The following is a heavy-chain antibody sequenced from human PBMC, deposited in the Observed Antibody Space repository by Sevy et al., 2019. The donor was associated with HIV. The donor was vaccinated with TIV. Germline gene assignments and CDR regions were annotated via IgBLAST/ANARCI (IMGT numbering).Heavy chain of an antibody. CDR3: TTDRYDILTGYEYYFDY. CDR2: IKSKTDGGTT. J-gene: IGHJ4*02. D-gene: IGHD3-9*01. CDR1: GFTFSNAW. V-gene: IGHV3-15*07. Sequence: GGSLRLSCAASGFTFSNAWMNWVRQAPGKGLEWVGRIKSKTDGGTTDYATPVKGRFTTSRDDSKNTLYLQMNSLKTEDTAVYYCTTDRYDILTGYEYYFDYWGQGTLVTVSS.